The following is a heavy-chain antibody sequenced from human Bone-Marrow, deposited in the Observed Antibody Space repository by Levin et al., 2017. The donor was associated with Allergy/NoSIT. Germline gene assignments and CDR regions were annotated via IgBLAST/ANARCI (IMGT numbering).Heavy chain of an antibody. Sequence: ASVKVSCAASGFTFSSYWMSWVRQAPGKGLEWVANIKQDGSEKYYVDSVKGRFTISRDNAKNSLYLQMNSLRAEDTAVYYCARPSRYSSGWYQSRSYYYYYGMDVWGQGTTVTVSS. V-gene: IGHV3-7*01. D-gene: IGHD6-19*01. J-gene: IGHJ6*02. CDR3: ARPSRYSSGWYQSRSYYYYYGMDV. CDR2: IKQDGSEK. CDR1: GFTFSSYW.